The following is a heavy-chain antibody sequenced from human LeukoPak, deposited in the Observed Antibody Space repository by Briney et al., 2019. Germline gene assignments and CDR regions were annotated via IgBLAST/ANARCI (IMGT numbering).Heavy chain of an antibody. J-gene: IGHJ3*02. D-gene: IGHD3-16*01. Sequence: GGSLRLSCAASGFTFDDYAMHWVRQAPGKGLEWVSGISWNSGSIGYADSVKGRFTISRDNAKNSLYLQMNSLRAEDTALYYCAKPLGGGPRDAFDIWGQGTMVTVSS. V-gene: IGHV3-9*01. CDR2: ISWNSGSI. CDR1: GFTFDDYA. CDR3: AKPLGGGPRDAFDI.